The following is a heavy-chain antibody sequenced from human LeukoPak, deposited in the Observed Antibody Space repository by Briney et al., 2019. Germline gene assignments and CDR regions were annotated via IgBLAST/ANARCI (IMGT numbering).Heavy chain of an antibody. CDR3: ARVDYGDYVAAVDI. J-gene: IGHJ3*02. V-gene: IGHV3-74*01. Sequence: PGGSLRLSCAASGFTISSNWMHWVRQTPGKGLVWVSRINSDGSDTSYADSVKGRFTISRDNAKNTVYLQMNSLRVEDTAVYHCARVDYGDYVAAVDIWGQGTMVTVFS. D-gene: IGHD4-17*01. CDR2: INSDGSDT. CDR1: GFTISSNW.